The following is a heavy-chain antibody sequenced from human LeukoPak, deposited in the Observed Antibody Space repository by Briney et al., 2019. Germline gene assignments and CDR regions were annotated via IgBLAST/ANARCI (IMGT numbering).Heavy chain of an antibody. CDR1: GGSISSSSYY. Sequence: RTSETLSLTCTVSGGSISSSSYYWGWIRQPPGKGLEWIGSIYYSGSTYYNPSLKSRVTISVDTSKNQFSLKLSSVTAADTAVYYCARHPIGTTIFGVVIPLDWFDPWGQGTLVTVSS. D-gene: IGHD3-3*01. CDR2: IYYSGST. V-gene: IGHV4-39*01. CDR3: ARHPIGTTIFGVVIPLDWFDP. J-gene: IGHJ5*02.